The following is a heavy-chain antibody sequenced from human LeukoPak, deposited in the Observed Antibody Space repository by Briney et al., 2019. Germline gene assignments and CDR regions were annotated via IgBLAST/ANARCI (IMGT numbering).Heavy chain of an antibody. J-gene: IGHJ4*02. V-gene: IGHV4-59*01. Sequence: PSETLSLTCTVSGGSIINYYWSWIRQPPGKGLEWIGYIFYSGSTNYNPSLKSRVTMSVDTSKNQFSLKLSSVTAADTAVYYCARNPMEECFDSWGQGTQVTVSS. D-gene: IGHD3-16*01. CDR3: ARNPMEECFDS. CDR1: GGSIINYY. CDR2: IFYSGST.